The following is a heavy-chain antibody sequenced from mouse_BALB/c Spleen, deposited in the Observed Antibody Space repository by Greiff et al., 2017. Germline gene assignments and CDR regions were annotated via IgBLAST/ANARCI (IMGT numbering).Heavy chain of an antibody. J-gene: IGHJ2*01. Sequence: DVKLVESGGGLVQPGGSLKLSCAASGFTFSSYTMSWVRQTPEKRLEWVAYISNGGGSTYYPDTVKGRFTISRDNAKNTLYLQMSSLKSEDTAMYYCARHEAPYFDYWGQGTTLTVSS. CDR3: ARHEAPYFDY. CDR2: ISNGGGST. V-gene: IGHV5-12-2*01. CDR1: GFTFSSYT.